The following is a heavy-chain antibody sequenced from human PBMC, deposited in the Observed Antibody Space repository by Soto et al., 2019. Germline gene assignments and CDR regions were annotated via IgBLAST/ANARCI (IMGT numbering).Heavy chain of an antibody. V-gene: IGHV3-74*01. J-gene: IGHJ6*02. CDR1: GFIFSHDW. CDR2: IISGGSRV. Sequence: GGSLRLSCAASGFIFSHDWMNWVRQGPGKGLEWIARIISGGSRVTYADSVEGRFTITRDNAKNMLFLEMHSLTVEDTAVYYCARERTSKGGLDVWGQGTTVTVSS. CDR3: ARERTSKGGLDV.